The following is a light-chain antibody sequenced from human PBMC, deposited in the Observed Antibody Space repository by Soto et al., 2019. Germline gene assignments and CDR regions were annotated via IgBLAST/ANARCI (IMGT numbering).Light chain of an antibody. V-gene: IGLV2-14*01. CDR2: DVS. J-gene: IGLJ2*01. CDR3: SSYTSNFAVV. Sequence: QAVLTQPASVSGSPGQSITISCTGTSNDVGFANYVSWYQQYPGKVPQLMIFDVSSRPSGVSNRFSGSKSGNTASLTISGLQAEDEADYYCSSYTSNFAVVFGGGTKLTVL. CDR1: SNDVGFANY.